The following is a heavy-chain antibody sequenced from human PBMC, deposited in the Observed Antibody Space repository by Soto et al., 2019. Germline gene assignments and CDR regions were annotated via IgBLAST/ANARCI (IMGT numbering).Heavy chain of an antibody. CDR3: ARDLLRGYIWGSYRYTGYDY. CDR2: IWYDGSNK. D-gene: IGHD3-16*02. V-gene: IGHV3-33*01. CDR1: GFTFSSYG. Sequence: GGSLRLSCAASGFTFSSYGMHWVRQAPGKGLEWVAVIWYDGSNKYYADSVKGRFTISRDNSKNTLYLQMNSLRAEDTAVYYCARDLLRGYIWGSYRYTGYDYWGQGTLVTVSS. J-gene: IGHJ4*02.